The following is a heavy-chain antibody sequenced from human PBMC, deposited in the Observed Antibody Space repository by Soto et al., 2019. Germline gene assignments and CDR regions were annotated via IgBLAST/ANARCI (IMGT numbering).Heavy chain of an antibody. Sequence: ASVKVSCKAIGYSFTSHYMHWVRQAPGQGLEWMGTIYSGDGNTSYAQKFEGRATITRDTSASTAYMELSSLRSEDTAVYFCARGSSDWLPYFDYWGQGSLVTVSS. D-gene: IGHD3-9*01. V-gene: IGHV1-46*01. J-gene: IGHJ4*02. CDR3: ARGSSDWLPYFDY. CDR2: IYSGDGNT. CDR1: GYSFTSHY.